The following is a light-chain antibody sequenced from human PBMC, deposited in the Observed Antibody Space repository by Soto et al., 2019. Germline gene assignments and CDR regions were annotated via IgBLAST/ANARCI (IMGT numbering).Light chain of an antibody. CDR1: QSVSNNY. Sequence: DIVWTRSPGNLSLSPGERATLSCRASQSVSNNYLAWYQQKPGQAPRLLICGASNRATGIPDRFSGSGSGTDFTLTISRLEPEDFAVYYCQQYGSSGTFGHGTKVDSK. CDR3: QQYGSSGT. V-gene: IGKV3-20*01. J-gene: IGKJ1*01. CDR2: GAS.